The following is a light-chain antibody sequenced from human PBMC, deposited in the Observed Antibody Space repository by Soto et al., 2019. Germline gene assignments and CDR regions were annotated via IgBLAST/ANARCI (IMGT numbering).Light chain of an antibody. CDR3: QQYNSPSKT. J-gene: IGKJ1*01. V-gene: IGKV1-39*01. CDR2: AAS. Sequence: DIQMTQSPSSLSASVGDRVTITCRASQSISFYLNWYQQKPGKAPRLLIYAASNLQSGVPSRFGGSGSGTDFALTISSLQPDDFATYYCQQYNSPSKTFGPGTKVDIK. CDR1: QSISFY.